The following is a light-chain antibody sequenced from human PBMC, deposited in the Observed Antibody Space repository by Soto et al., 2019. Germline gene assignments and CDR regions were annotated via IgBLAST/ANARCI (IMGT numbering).Light chain of an antibody. CDR1: SSDVGGYNY. J-gene: IGLJ2*01. CDR2: KVD. V-gene: IGLV2-8*01. CDR3: SSYAGSNNLV. Sequence: QSVLTQRPSASGSPGQSVTISCTGTSSDVGGYNYVSWYQQHPDKAPKLMIYKVDKRPSGVPDRFSGSKSGNTASLTVSGLQAEDEADYYCSSYAGSNNLVFGGGTKLTVL.